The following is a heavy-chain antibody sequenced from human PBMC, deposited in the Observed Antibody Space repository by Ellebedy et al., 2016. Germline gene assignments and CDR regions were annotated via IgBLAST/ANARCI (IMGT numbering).Heavy chain of an antibody. CDR1: GFTFSSYA. CDR3: VKEGITRVTDFDN. V-gene: IGHV3-64D*06. D-gene: IGHD3-10*01. J-gene: IGHJ4*02. Sequence: GGSLRLXCSASGFTFSSYAMHWVRQAPGKGLEYVSGILADGYNIYADLVRGRFIVSRDNSKSTLYLQMSSLRPEDTAVYYCVKEGITRVTDFDNWGQGTLVTVSS. CDR2: ILADGYN.